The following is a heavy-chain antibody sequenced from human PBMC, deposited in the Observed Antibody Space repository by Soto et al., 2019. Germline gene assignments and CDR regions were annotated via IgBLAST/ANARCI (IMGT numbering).Heavy chain of an antibody. J-gene: IGHJ4*02. D-gene: IGHD3-3*01. Sequence: EVQLLESGGGLVQPGGSLRLSCAASGFTFGSHAMIWVRQAPGKGLEWVSAISGSGGSAYYADSVKGRFTISRDNSINTLYLQMNSLRAEDTALYDCAIEPYSDFWSAYYYFDSWGQGNLVTVSS. V-gene: IGHV3-23*01. CDR2: ISGSGGSA. CDR3: AIEPYSDFWSAYYYFDS. CDR1: GFTFGSHA.